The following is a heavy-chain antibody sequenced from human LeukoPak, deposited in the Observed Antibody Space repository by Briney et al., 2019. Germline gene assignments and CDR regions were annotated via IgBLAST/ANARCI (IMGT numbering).Heavy chain of an antibody. CDR1: GGTFSSYA. D-gene: IGHD2-2*01. CDR3: ARDFCSTSCNLGY. Sequence: SVKVSCKASGGTFSSYAISWVRQAPGQGLEWMGGIIPIFGTANYAQKFQGRVTITADESTSTAYMELSSLRSEDTAVYYCARDFCSTSCNLGYWGQGTLVTVSS. CDR2: IIPIFGTA. V-gene: IGHV1-69*13. J-gene: IGHJ4*02.